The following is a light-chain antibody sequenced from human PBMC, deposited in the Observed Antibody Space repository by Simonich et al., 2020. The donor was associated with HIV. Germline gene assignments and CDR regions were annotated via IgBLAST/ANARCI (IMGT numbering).Light chain of an antibody. J-gene: IGKJ1*01. CDR3: QQYNNWPRT. CDR2: GAS. Sequence: EIVMTQSQAPLSVSPGERATPSCRASPSVSNNLTWYQQKPGQTHRLLIYGASPRATGIPARFSGSGSGTEFTLTISSLQSEDFAVYYCQQYNNWPRTFGQGTKVEIK. CDR1: PSVSNN. V-gene: IGKV3-15*01.